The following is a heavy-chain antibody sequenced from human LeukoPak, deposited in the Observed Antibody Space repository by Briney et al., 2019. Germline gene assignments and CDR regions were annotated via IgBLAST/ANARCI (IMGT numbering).Heavy chain of an antibody. CDR3: AKEGRLTVAAVVVENYFDY. D-gene: IGHD3-22*01. J-gene: IGHJ4*02. CDR1: GFTFSRSA. CDR2: ISGSGGDT. Sequence: PGGSLRLSCSASGFTFSRSAMSWVRQAAGKGLEWVSGISGSGGDTYYTDSVKGRFTISRDNSKTTVHLQMNSLRTEDTATYYCAKEGRLTVAAVVVENYFDYWGQGTPVTVSA. V-gene: IGHV3-23*01.